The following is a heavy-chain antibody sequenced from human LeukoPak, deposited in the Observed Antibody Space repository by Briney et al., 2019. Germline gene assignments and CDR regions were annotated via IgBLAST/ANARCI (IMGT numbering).Heavy chain of an antibody. J-gene: IGHJ4*02. Sequence: GGSLRLSCEASGFTFSRFGMHWVRQAPGKGLEWVAVIWYDGSNQDYADSVKGRFTISRDNAKNSLYLQMNSLRAEDTAVYYCARQGGYSYGYVDYWGQGTLVTVSS. CDR3: ARQGGYSYGYVDY. CDR1: GFTFSRFG. D-gene: IGHD5-18*01. V-gene: IGHV3-33*03. CDR2: IWYDGSNQ.